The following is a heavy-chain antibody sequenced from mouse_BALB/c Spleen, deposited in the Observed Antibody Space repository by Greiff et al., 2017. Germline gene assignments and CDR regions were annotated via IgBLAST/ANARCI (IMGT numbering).Heavy chain of an antibody. CDR2: ISYSGST. V-gene: IGHV3-2*02. CDR3: ARVYYRYDGGYYFDY. Sequence: DVQLQESGPGLVKPSQSLSLTCTVTGYSITSDYAWNWIRQFPGNKLEWMGYISYSGSTSYNPSLKSRISITRDTSKNQFFLQLNSVTTEDTATYYCARVYYRYDGGYYFDYWGQGTTLTVSS. CDR1: GYSITSDYA. D-gene: IGHD2-14*01. J-gene: IGHJ2*01.